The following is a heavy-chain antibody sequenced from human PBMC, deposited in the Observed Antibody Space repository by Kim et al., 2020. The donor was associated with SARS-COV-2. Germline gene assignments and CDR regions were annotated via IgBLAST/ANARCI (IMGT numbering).Heavy chain of an antibody. J-gene: IGHJ4*02. Sequence: SGNTINYADTVKGRITISRDKAKNSLYLQMNSPRAEDTAVYYCARGPLGYWGQGTLVTVSS. CDR3: ARGPLGY. V-gene: IGHV3-48*03. CDR2: SGNTI. D-gene: IGHD7-27*01.